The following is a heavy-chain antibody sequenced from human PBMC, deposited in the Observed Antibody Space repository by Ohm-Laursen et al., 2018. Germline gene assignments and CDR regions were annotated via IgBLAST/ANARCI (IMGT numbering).Heavy chain of an antibody. CDR1: GYTFTGYY. CDR2: IIPIFGTA. Sequence: SSVKVSCKPSGYTFTGYYMHWVRQAPGQGLEWMGGIIPIFGTANYAQKFQGRVTITADKSTSTAYMELSSLRSEDTAVYYCARDWSSTSCLDGMDVWGQGTTVTVSS. V-gene: IGHV1-69*06. CDR3: ARDWSSTSCLDGMDV. D-gene: IGHD2-2*01. J-gene: IGHJ6*02.